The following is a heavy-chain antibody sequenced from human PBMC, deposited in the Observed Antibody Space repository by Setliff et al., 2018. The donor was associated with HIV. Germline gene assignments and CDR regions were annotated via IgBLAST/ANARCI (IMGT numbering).Heavy chain of an antibody. J-gene: IGHJ3*02. V-gene: IGHV4-59*01. Sequence: PSETLSLTCTVSGGSISSNYWSWMRQPPGKGPEWIGHIYYSGSTNCNPSLKSRVTISVDTSRNQFSLNLSSVTAADTAVYYCARFPLLHKNAFDIWGQGTMVTVSS. CDR3: ARFPLLHKNAFDI. CDR2: IYYSGST. CDR1: GGSISSNY. D-gene: IGHD2-15*01.